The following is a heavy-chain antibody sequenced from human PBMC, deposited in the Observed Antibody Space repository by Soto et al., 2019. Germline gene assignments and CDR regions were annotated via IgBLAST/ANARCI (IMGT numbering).Heavy chain of an antibody. CDR3: ARDMTGYYPLTPHFGMDV. V-gene: IGHV3-33*01. CDR2: IWYDGSNK. D-gene: IGHD3-9*01. CDR1: GFTFSSYG. J-gene: IGHJ6*02. Sequence: GGSLRLSCAASGFTFSSYGMHWVRQAPGKGLEWVAVIWYDGSNKYYADSVKGRFTISRDNSKNTLYLQMNSLRAEDTAVYYCARDMTGYYPLTPHFGMDVWGQGTTVTVSS.